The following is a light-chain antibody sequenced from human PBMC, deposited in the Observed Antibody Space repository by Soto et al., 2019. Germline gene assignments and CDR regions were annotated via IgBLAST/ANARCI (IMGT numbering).Light chain of an antibody. CDR1: QGISSW. CDR2: TAS. V-gene: IGKV1D-12*01. CDR3: QQANTFPLT. J-gene: IGKJ4*01. Sequence: DIQMTQSPSSVSASVGDRVTITCRASQGISSWLVWYQQKPGKAPKLLIYTASSLQSGVPSRFSGGRSGTDFTLTISSLQPEDFATYYCQQANTFPLTFGGGTKVDIK.